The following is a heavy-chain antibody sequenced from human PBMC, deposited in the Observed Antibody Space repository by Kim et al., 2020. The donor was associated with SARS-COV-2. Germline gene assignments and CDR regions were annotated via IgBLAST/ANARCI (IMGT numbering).Heavy chain of an antibody. CDR1: GFTFSSYR. CDR3: ARGPSGWYVPGY. CDR2: ISSSFSYI. Sequence: GGSLRLSCAASGFTFSSYRMNWVRQAPGKGLEWVSSISSSFSYIYYADSMKGRFTISRDNAKNSLYLQMNSLRAEDTAVYYCARGPSGWYVPGYWGQGTLVTVSS. D-gene: IGHD6-19*01. J-gene: IGHJ4*02. V-gene: IGHV3-21*01.